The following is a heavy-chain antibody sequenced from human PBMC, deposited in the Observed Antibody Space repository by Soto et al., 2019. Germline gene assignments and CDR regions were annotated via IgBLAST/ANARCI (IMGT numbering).Heavy chain of an antibody. CDR2: FIPIFRTL. V-gene: IGHV1-69*01. D-gene: IGHD3-22*01. J-gene: IGHJ3*01. Sequence: QVQLIQSEAEVKKPGSSVRVSCTASGGIFGSHGFSWVRQAPGQRLEWVGGFIPIFRTLTYTEKFQARVRIAADESTNTVYLDLSSLTSEDTAVYYCVRDRRIYYSDPHYEFVASDYEVWGQGTMVSVSP. CDR3: VRDRRIYYSDPHYEFVASDYEV. CDR1: GGIFGSHG.